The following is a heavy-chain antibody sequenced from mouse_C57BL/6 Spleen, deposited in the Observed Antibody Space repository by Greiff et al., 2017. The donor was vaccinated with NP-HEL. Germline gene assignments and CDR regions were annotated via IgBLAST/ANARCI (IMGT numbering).Heavy chain of an antibody. D-gene: IGHD1-1*01. CDR1: GYTFTDYE. V-gene: IGHV1-15*01. CDR3: TRGGYITTVVAFDY. J-gene: IGHJ2*01. Sequence: VQLQQSGAELVRPGASVTLSCKASGYTFTDYEMHWVKQTPVHGLEWIVAIDPETGGTAYNQKFKGKAILTADKSSSTAYMELRSLTSEDSTVYYCTRGGYITTVVAFDYWGQGTTLTVSS. CDR2: IDPETGGT.